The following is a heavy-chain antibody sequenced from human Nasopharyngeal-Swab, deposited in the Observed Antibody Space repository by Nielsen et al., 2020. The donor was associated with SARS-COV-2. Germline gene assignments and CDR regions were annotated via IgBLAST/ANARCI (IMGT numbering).Heavy chain of an antibody. D-gene: IGHD3-9*01. CDR1: GFTFSSYG. V-gene: IGHV3-33*03. Sequence: GESLKISCAASGFTFSSYGMHWVRQAPGKGLEWVAVIWYDGSNKYYADSVKGRFTISRDNAKNSLYLQLNSLRVEDTAVYYCALAGYYRFDSWGQGSLVTVSS. CDR2: IWYDGSNK. CDR3: ALAGYYRFDS. J-gene: IGHJ4*02.